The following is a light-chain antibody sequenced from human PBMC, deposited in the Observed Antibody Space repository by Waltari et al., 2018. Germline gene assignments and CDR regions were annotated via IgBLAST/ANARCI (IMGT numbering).Light chain of an antibody. CDR1: RYTSSH. CDR2: AAS. V-gene: IGKV1-9*01. J-gene: IGKJ5*01. CDR3: QQLNSYPPN. Sequence: DVQLTQSPSFLSASVGDRVTITCRASRYTSSHLAWYQQKPGKAPKLLIYAASTLQNGVPSRFSGSGSGTEFTLTISSLQPEDCATYYCQQLNSYPPNFGQGTRLEIK.